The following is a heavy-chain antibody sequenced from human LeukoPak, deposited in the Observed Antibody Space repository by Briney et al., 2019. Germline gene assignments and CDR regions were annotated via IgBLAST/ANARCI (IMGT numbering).Heavy chain of an antibody. Sequence: LSGGSLRLSCAASGFTFSSYSMNWVRQAPWKGLEWVSYISSSSSTIYYADSVKGRFTISRDNSKNTLHLQMNSLRAEDTAVYYCARRNTMVRGKNAFDIWGQGTMVTVSS. V-gene: IGHV3-48*01. CDR3: ARRNTMVRGKNAFDI. D-gene: IGHD3-10*01. CDR2: ISSSSSTI. J-gene: IGHJ3*02. CDR1: GFTFSSYS.